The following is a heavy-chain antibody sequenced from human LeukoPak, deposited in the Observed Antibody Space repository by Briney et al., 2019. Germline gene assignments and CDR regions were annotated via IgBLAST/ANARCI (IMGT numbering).Heavy chain of an antibody. J-gene: IGHJ6*03. CDR1: GFTFSNYG. CDR2: IRYDGSDK. CDR3: VKGYDYYMDV. V-gene: IGHV3-30*02. Sequence: GGSLRLSCAASGFTFSNYGMHWVRQAPGKGLEWVAFIRYDGSDKYYADSVKGRFTFSRDNSKNMLYLQMNSLRAEDTAVYYCVKGYDYYMDVWGKGTTVTVSS.